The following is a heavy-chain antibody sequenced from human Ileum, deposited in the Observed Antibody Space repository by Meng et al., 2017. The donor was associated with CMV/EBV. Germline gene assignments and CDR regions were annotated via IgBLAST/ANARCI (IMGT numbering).Heavy chain of an antibody. J-gene: IGHJ4*02. Sequence: LACAASGFPFGAYYMTWIRQAPGKGLEWVSYITGSGDIIYYADSVKGRFTISRDNAKSSLYLEINSLRAEDTAVYYCARGNYGFDYWGQGTMVTVSS. CDR1: GFPFGAYY. CDR2: ITGSGDII. CDR3: ARGNYGFDY. D-gene: IGHD4-17*01. V-gene: IGHV3-11*01.